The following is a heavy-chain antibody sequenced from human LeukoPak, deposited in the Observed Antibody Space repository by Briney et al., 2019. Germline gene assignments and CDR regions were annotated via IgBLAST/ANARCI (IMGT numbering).Heavy chain of an antibody. CDR2: ISGSGGST. CDR3: ARGHNSGWRNFDY. Sequence: GGSLRLSCAASGFTFDNYAMSWVRQAPGKGLEWVSAISGSGGSTFFADSVKGRFTISRDNSKNTLYLQMNSLRAEDTAVYFCARGHNSGWRNFDYWGQGTLVTVSS. CDR1: GFTFDNYA. D-gene: IGHD6-19*01. V-gene: IGHV3-23*01. J-gene: IGHJ4*02.